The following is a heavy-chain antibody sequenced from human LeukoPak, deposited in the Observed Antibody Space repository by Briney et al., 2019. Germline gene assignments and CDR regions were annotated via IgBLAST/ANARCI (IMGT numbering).Heavy chain of an antibody. D-gene: IGHD5-24*01. Sequence: PGGSLRLSCADSGFTFTNYAMNWVRQAPGKGLEWVSTLSPSGADTYYADSVKGRFTISRDISKNTLYLQMNSLRAEDTAVYYCARRAYNWGAFDIWGQGTMVTVSS. CDR1: GFTFTNYA. V-gene: IGHV3-23*01. CDR2: LSPSGADT. J-gene: IGHJ3*02. CDR3: ARRAYNWGAFDI.